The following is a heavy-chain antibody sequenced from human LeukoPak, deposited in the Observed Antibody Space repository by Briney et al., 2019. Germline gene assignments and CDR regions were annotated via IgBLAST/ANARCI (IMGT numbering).Heavy chain of an antibody. Sequence: SETLSLTCTVYGGSFSGYYWSWIRQPPGKGLEWIGEINHSGSTNYNPSLKSRVTISVDTSKNQFSLKLSSVTAADTAVYYCARKKYYDFWTKGFDYWGQGTLVTVPS. J-gene: IGHJ4*02. CDR3: ARKKYYDFWTKGFDY. CDR2: INHSGST. D-gene: IGHD3-3*01. CDR1: GGSFSGYY. V-gene: IGHV4-34*01.